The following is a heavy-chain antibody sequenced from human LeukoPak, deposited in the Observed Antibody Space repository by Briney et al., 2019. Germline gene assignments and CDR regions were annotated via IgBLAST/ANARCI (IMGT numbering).Heavy chain of an antibody. J-gene: IGHJ4*02. CDR3: ARHDYGGDNFDY. CDR1: GYTFAAYS. V-gene: IGHV1-2*02. CDR2: INPNSGGT. Sequence: ASVKVSCKASGYTFAAYSIHWVRQAPGQGLEWMGWINPNSGGTKYAQNFQGRVTMTRDTSISTAYMELSRLTSDDTAFYYCARHDYGGDNFDYWGQGTLVTVSS. D-gene: IGHD4-23*01.